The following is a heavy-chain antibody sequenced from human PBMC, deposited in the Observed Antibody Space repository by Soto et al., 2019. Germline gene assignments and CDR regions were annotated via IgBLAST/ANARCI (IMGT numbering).Heavy chain of an antibody. CDR1: GSTFSDYY. D-gene: IGHD3-22*01. V-gene: IGHV3-11*06. CDR2: ISSSSSYT. J-gene: IGHJ4*02. Sequence: PGGSLRLSCAASGSTFSDYYMSWIRQAPGKGLEWVSYISSSSSYTNYADSVKGRFTISRDNAKNSLYLQMNSLRAEDTAVYYCARVGFIYDSSGYYYYFDYWGQGTLVTVSS. CDR3: ARVGFIYDSSGYYYYFDY.